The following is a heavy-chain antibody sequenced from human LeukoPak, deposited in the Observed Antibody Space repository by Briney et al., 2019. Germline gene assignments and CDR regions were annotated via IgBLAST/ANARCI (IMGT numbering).Heavy chain of an antibody. D-gene: IGHD2-2*01. Sequence: ASVKVSCKASGYTFTSYGISWVRQAPGQGLEWMGWISAYNGNTNYAQKLQGRVTITTDTSTSTAYMELRSLRSDDTAVYYCARDRNRYCSITSCYDFDYWGQGTLVTVSS. CDR3: ARDRNRYCSITSCYDFDY. CDR1: GYTFTSYG. V-gene: IGHV1-18*01. J-gene: IGHJ4*02. CDR2: ISAYNGNT.